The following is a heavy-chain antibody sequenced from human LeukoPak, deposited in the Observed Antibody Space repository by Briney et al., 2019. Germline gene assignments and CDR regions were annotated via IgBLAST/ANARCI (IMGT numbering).Heavy chain of an antibody. Sequence: GGSLRLSCAASGFTFSRYGMLWVRQAPGKGLDGVAFIRYDGNNQYYADSVKGRFTISRDNSKNTFYLQMNSLRAEDTAVYYCAKDGMVGATTGLFYFDYWGQGILVTVSS. J-gene: IGHJ4*02. D-gene: IGHD1-26*01. V-gene: IGHV3-30*02. CDR3: AKDGMVGATTGLFYFDY. CDR1: GFTFSRYG. CDR2: IRYDGNNQ.